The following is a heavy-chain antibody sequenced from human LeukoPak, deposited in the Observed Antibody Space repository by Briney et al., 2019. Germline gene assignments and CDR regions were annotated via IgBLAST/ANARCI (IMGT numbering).Heavy chain of an antibody. J-gene: IGHJ5*02. CDR3: AREAQYSGYDFWSFTWFDP. Sequence: ASVKVSCKASGYTFTGYYMHWVRQAPGQGLEWMGWINPNSGGTNYAQKFQGRVTMTRDTSTSTAYMELSRLRSDDTAVYYCAREAQYSGYDFWSFTWFDPWGQGTLVTVSS. D-gene: IGHD5-12*01. V-gene: IGHV1-2*02. CDR1: GYTFTGYY. CDR2: INPNSGGT.